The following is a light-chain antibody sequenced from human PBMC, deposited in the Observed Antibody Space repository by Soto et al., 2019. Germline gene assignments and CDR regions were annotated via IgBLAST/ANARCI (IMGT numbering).Light chain of an antibody. CDR3: QQHNGWPLT. V-gene: IGKV3-15*01. CDR1: QSLNNN. Sequence: EIVMTQSPATVSVFPGEGATLSCRASQSLNNNLAWYQQKPGQAPRLLIYGVSTRAPGVPTRFSGSGSGTEFPLAISSQQSEDLAVYYCQQHNGWPLTFGPGTRVEI. CDR2: GVS. J-gene: IGKJ4*01.